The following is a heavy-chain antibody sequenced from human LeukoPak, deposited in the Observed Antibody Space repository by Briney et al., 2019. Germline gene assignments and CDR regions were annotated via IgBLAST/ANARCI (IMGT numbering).Heavy chain of an antibody. CDR2: INPDGRTK. D-gene: IGHD2-15*01. J-gene: IGHJ6*03. Sequence: GGSLRLSCESSGLSFSNFWMYWVRQAPGKGLEWVSRINPDGRTKDYGGSVRGRFSISRDNARNTVFLQMNSLRAEDTAVYHCAREIAVVPPGMGIYYYYFMDVWGKGTTVTVSS. CDR3: AREIAVVPPGMGIYYYYFMDV. V-gene: IGHV3-74*01. CDR1: GLSFSNFW.